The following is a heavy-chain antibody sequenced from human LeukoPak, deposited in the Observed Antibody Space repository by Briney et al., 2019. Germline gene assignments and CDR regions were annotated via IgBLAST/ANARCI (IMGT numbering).Heavy chain of an antibody. CDR3: ARGFGAFDI. CDR1: GGSFSGYY. Sequence: SETLSLTCAVYGGSFSGYYWSWIRQPPGKGLEWIGEINHSGSTNYDPSLKSRVTISVDTSKNQFSLKLSSVTAADTAVYYCARGFGAFDIWGQGTMVTVSS. CDR2: INHSGST. V-gene: IGHV4-34*01. D-gene: IGHD3-16*01. J-gene: IGHJ3*02.